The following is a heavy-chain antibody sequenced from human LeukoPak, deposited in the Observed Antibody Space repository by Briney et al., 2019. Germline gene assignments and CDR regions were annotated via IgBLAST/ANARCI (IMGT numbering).Heavy chain of an antibody. J-gene: IGHJ4*02. D-gene: IGHD6-13*01. CDR1: GFIFNNYW. V-gene: IGHV3-74*01. CDR2: ISIDGSNT. Sequence: GGSLRLSCAASGFIFNNYWMHWVRQAPGKGLVWVSRISIDGSNTTYADSVKGRFTISRDNAKNTLYLQMNSLRADDTAVYYCARGGSSRYTINYWGQGTLVTVSS. CDR3: ARGGSSRYTINY.